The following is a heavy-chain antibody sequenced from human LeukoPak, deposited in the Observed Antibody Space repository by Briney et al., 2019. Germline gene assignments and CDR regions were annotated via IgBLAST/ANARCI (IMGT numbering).Heavy chain of an antibody. CDR2: IYYSGST. D-gene: IGHD6-13*01. J-gene: IGHJ4*02. Sequence: SETLSLTCTVSGGSISSSSYYWGWIRQPPGKGLEWIGSIYYSGSTYYNPSFKSRVTISVDTSKNQFSLKLSSVTAADTAVYYCARHGYSRYSSIGTDYWGQGTLVTVSS. CDR1: GGSISSSSYY. CDR3: ARHGYSRYSSIGTDY. V-gene: IGHV4-39*01.